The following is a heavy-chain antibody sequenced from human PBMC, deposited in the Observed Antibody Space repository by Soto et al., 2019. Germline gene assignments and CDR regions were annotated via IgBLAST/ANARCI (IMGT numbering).Heavy chain of an antibody. V-gene: IGHV3-23*01. J-gene: IGHJ4*02. CDR1: GFTFSNYA. CDR2: ITDSGGST. CDR3: ANGGISMACLDY. D-gene: IGHD6-19*01. Sequence: GGSLRLSCAASGFTFSNYAMTWVRQAPGRGLEWVSSITDSGGSTYYADSVKGRFTISRDNSKNTLYLQMNSLRAEDTAAYYWANGGISMACLDYWGQETLVTVSS.